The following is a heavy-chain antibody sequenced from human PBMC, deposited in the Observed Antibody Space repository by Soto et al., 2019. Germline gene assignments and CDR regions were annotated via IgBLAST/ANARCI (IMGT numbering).Heavy chain of an antibody. V-gene: IGHV1-69*01. J-gene: IGHJ5*02. CDR2: IIPIFGTA. CDR3: ARAGGMATITEVPAPYNCFDP. CDR1: GGTFSSYA. D-gene: IGHD5-12*01. Sequence: QVQLVQSGAEVKKPGSSVKVSCKASGGTFSSYAISWVRQAPGQGLEWMGGIIPIFGTANYAQKFQGRVTITADETTSTAYMELSSMGSEDMALYYCARAGGMATITEVPAPYNCFDPWGQGTLVTVSS.